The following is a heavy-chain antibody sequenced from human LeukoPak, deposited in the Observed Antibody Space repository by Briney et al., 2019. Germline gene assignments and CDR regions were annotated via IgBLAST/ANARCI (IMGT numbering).Heavy chain of an antibody. J-gene: IGHJ6*03. CDR3: AREGHYDILTGYSPVEYYFYYMDV. CDR2: ISSDGVEK. V-gene: IGHV3-30*04. CDR1: GFTFSHYG. D-gene: IGHD3-9*01. Sequence: PGRSLRLSCEASGFTFSHYGIHWVRQTPGKGLEWVAAISSDGVEKHYADSVKGRFTISRDNSKSTLYLQMNSLRAEDTALYYCAREGHYDILTGYSPVEYYFYYMDVWDKATTVTVSS.